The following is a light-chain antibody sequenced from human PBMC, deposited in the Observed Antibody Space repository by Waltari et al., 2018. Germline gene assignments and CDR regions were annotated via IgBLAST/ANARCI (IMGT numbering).Light chain of an antibody. Sequence: ETVMTQSPATLSVSPGERATLSCRASQSISSDLAWYQQKPGQAPRRLIYGASTRATGIPARFSGSGSGTEFTLTISSLQSEDFALYYCQQYNNWPPWTFGQGTKVEIK. CDR1: QSISSD. J-gene: IGKJ1*01. V-gene: IGKV3-15*01. CDR3: QQYNNWPPWT. CDR2: GAS.